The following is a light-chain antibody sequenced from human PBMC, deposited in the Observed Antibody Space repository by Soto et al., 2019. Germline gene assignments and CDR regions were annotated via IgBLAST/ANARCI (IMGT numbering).Light chain of an antibody. V-gene: IGKV3-11*01. CDR1: QSVTRY. CDR3: QQRSDWPWT. J-gene: IGKJ1*01. CDR2: DSS. Sequence: IVLPQSXATVSFCPREXXXXXXXGSQSVTRYSAWHQHQXGQAPMLLIYDSSXRAAGIPARFSGSGSGTDFTPTISSLEPEDFAVYYCQQRSDWPWTFGQGTKVDIK.